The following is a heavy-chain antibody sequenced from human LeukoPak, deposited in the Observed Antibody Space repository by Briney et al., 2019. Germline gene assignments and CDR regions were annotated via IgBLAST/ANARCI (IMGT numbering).Heavy chain of an antibody. J-gene: IGHJ4*02. Sequence: GGSLRLSCAASGFTFSSYAMSWVRQAPGKGLEWVSAISGSGGSTYYADSVKGRFTISRDNSKNTLYLQMNSLRAEDTAVYYCAKDLKGYCSSTSCPGRGGKAIDYWGQGTLVTVSS. CDR2: ISGSGGST. CDR1: GFTFSSYA. V-gene: IGHV3-23*01. D-gene: IGHD2-2*01. CDR3: AKDLKGYCSSTSCPGRGGKAIDY.